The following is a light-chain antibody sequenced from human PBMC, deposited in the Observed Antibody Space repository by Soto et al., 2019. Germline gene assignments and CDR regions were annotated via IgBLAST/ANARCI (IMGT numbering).Light chain of an antibody. CDR1: NIGSKS. J-gene: IGLJ2*01. V-gene: IGLV3-21*04. CDR3: QLWDSSSDQRG. Sequence: SYELTQPPSVSVAPGKTARITCGGNNIGSKSVPWYQQKPGQAPVLVIYYDSDRPSGIPERFSGSNSGNTATLTISRVEAGDEGEYYCQLWDSSSDQRGFGGGTKLTVL. CDR2: YDS.